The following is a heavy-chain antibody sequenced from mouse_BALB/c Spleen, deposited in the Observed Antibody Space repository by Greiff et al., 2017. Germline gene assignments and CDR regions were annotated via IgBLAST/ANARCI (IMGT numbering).Heavy chain of an antibody. V-gene: IGHV3-1*02. CDR3: ARGEDGYYVAWLAD. Sequence: EVQLQQSGPDLVKPSQSLSLTCTVTGYSFTSGYSWHWIRQFPGNKLEWMGHIHYSGSTNYNPSLRGRISITRGTSKGQFFLQLQSVTTEDTATWCCARGEDGYYVAWLADWGQGTLVTVSA. CDR2: IHYSGST. D-gene: IGHD2-3*01. CDR1: GYSFTSGYS. J-gene: IGHJ3*01.